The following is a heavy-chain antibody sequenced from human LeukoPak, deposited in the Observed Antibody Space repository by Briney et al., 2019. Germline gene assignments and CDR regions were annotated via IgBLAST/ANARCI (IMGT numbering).Heavy chain of an antibody. CDR1: GFTFSSYA. V-gene: IGHV3-30-3*01. CDR2: ISYDGGNK. D-gene: IGHD4-11*01. J-gene: IGHJ5*02. CDR3: ASDYSNYGFNWFDP. Sequence: GGSLRLSCAASGFTFSSYAMHWVRQAPGKGLEWVAVISYDGGNKYYADSVKGRFTISRDNSKNTLYLQMNSLRAEDTAVYYCASDYSNYGFNWFDPWGRGTLVTVSS.